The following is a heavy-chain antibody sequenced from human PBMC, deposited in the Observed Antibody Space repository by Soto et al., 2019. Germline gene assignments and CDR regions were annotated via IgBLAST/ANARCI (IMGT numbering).Heavy chain of an antibody. CDR2: INAGNGNT. D-gene: IGHD6-19*01. CDR3: XXXXSSSGVDY. CDR1: GYTFTSYA. V-gene: IGHV1-3*01. J-gene: IGHJ4*02. Sequence: QVQLVQSGAEVKKPGASVKVSCKASGYTFTSYAMHWVRQAPGQRLEWMGWINAGNGNTKYSQKFQGRVTITRDTXXXXXXXXXXXXXXXXXXXXXXXXXXSSSGVDYWGQGTLVTVSS.